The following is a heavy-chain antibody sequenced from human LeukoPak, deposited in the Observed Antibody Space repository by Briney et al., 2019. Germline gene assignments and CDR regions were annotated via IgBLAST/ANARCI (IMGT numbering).Heavy chain of an antibody. D-gene: IGHD3-10*01. Sequence: SSETLSLTCAVYGGSFRGYYWSWIRQPPGKGLEWIGEINHSGSTNYNPSLKSRVTISVDTSKNQFSLKLSSVTAADTAVYYCARAPWGITMVRGATYFDYWGQGTLVTVSS. CDR2: INHSGST. CDR1: GGSFRGYY. V-gene: IGHV4-34*01. J-gene: IGHJ4*02. CDR3: ARAPWGITMVRGATYFDY.